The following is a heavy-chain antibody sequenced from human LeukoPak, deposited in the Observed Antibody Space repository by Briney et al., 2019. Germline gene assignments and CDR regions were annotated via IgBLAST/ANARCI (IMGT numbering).Heavy chain of an antibody. D-gene: IGHD5-24*01. Sequence: GESLKISCKGSGYSFTNNWIAWVRQMPGKGLEGMGMIYPGDSDTRFSPSFQGQVTFSADKSINNSYLQWSSLKASDTAMYYCARRGGSSYLDYWGQGTLVTVSS. J-gene: IGHJ4*02. CDR2: IYPGDSDT. V-gene: IGHV5-51*01. CDR3: ARRGGSSYLDY. CDR1: GYSFTNNW.